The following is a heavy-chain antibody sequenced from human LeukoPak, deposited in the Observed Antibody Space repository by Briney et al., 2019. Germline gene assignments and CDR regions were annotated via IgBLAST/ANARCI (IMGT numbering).Heavy chain of an antibody. V-gene: IGHV4-31*03. D-gene: IGHD3-10*01. CDR2: IYYSGST. CDR3: ARGYYYGSGSYYTNYYYYGMDV. J-gene: IGHJ6*02. CDR1: DGSISSGGYY. Sequence: PSQTLSLTCTVSDGSISSGGYYWSWIRQHPGKGLEWIGYIYYSGSTYYNPSLKSRVTISVDTSKNQFSLKLSSVTAADTAVYYCARGYYYGSGSYYTNYYYYGMDVWGQGTTVTVSS.